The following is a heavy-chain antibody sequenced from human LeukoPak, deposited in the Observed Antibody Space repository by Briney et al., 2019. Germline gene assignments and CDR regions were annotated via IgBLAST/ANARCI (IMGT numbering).Heavy chain of an antibody. CDR1: GYTFTSYY. CDR3: ARDIVATIDPYYYYYMDV. CDR2: INPSGGST. V-gene: IGHV1-46*01. D-gene: IGHD5-12*01. Sequence: ASVKVSCKASGYTFTSYYMHWVRQAPGQGLEWMGIINPSGGSTSYAQKFQGRVTMTRDTSTSTVYMELSSLRSEDTAVYYCARDIVATIDPYYYYYMDVWGKGTTVTVSS. J-gene: IGHJ6*03.